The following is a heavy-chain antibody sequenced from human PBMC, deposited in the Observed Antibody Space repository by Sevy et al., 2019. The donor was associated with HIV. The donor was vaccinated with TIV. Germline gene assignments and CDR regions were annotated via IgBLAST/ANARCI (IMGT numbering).Heavy chain of an antibody. J-gene: IGHJ4*02. CDR2: ISYDGSNK. D-gene: IGHD3-22*01. CDR1: GFTFSSYA. V-gene: IGHV3-30-3*01. Sequence: GGSLRLSCAASGFTFSSYAMHWVRQAPGKGLEWVAVISYDGSNKYYADSVKGRFTISRDNSKNTLYLQMNSLRAEDTAVYYCARDGGYYDSSPQDYFDYWGQGTLVTVSS. CDR3: ARDGGYYDSSPQDYFDY.